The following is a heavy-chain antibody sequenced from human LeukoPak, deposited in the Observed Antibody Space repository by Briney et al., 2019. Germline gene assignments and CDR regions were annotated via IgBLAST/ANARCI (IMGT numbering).Heavy chain of an antibody. Sequence: GGSLRLSCAASGFTFSSYAMSWVRQAPGKGLEWVSAISGSGGSTYYADSVKGRFTISRDDSKNTLYLQMNSLRAEDTAVYYCAKVGGYNYGSPDYWGQGTLVTVSS. J-gene: IGHJ4*02. CDR3: AKVGGYNYGSPDY. V-gene: IGHV3-23*01. CDR2: ISGSGGST. D-gene: IGHD5-24*01. CDR1: GFTFSSYA.